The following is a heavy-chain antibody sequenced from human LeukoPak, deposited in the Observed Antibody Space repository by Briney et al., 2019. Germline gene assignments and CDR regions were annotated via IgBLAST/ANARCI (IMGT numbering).Heavy chain of an antibody. Sequence: SETLSLTCTVSGGSISSSNYYWNWIRQPAGKGLEWIGRIYTSGSTNYNPSLKSRVTISVDTSKNQFSLKLSSVTAADTAVYYCARVLSGWQDSDAFDIWGQGTMVTVSS. CDR2: IYTSGST. J-gene: IGHJ3*02. CDR1: GGSISSSNYY. CDR3: ARVLSGWQDSDAFDI. V-gene: IGHV4-61*02. D-gene: IGHD2-8*02.